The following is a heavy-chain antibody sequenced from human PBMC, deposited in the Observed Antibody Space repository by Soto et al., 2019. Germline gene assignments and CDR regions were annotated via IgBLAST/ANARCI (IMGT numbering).Heavy chain of an antibody. V-gene: IGHV3-73*02. CDR1: GFTFSGSA. CDR3: TRREGYCSSTNCPNWFDP. J-gene: IGHJ5*02. CDR2: IRSKSNSYAT. Sequence: EVQLVESGGGLVQPGGSLKLSCAASGFTFSGSAMHWVRQASGKGLEWVGRIRSKSNSYATAYAASVKGRFTISRDDSKNTAYRQMNSLKSEDTAVNYCTRREGYCSSTNCPNWFDPWGQGTLVTVSS. D-gene: IGHD2-2*01.